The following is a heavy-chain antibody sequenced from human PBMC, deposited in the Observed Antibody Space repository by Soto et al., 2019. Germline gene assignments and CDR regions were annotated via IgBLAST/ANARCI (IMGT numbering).Heavy chain of an antibody. V-gene: IGHV3-30*18. D-gene: IGHD6-13*01. CDR2: ISYDGSNK. J-gene: IGHJ6*02. CDR1: GLTFSSYG. Sequence: GGSLRLSCAASGLTFSSYGMHWVLQAPGKGLEWVAVISYDGSNKYYADSVKGRFTISRDNSKNTLYLQMNSLRAEDTAVYYCAKDLSVIAAGACDYYYYGIDVWGQGRTVSGS. CDR3: AKDLSVIAAGACDYYYYGIDV.